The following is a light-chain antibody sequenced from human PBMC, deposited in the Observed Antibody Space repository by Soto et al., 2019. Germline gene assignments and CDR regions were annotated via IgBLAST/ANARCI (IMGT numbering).Light chain of an antibody. CDR2: GAS. Sequence: EIVLAQSPGTVSVSPGASATLPCRASQSSNRIYLAWYLKKPGQAPRLLIYGASSRATGIPDRFSGSGSGTDFTLTISRLEAEDLAVDYCHQYDSWTFGQGTKVDIK. CDR3: HQYDSWT. J-gene: IGKJ1*01. V-gene: IGKV3-20*01. CDR1: QSSNRIY.